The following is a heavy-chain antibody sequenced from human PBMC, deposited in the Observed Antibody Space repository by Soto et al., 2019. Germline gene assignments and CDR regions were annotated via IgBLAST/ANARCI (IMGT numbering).Heavy chain of an antibody. CDR2: IVPIVDTS. J-gene: IGHJ4*02. CDR3: VRVVAIPGYPDN. CDR1: GGTFSSYA. D-gene: IGHD5-12*01. Sequence: SAKLCSENSGGTFSSYAISWVRQAPGQGLEWMGGIVPIVDTSTYAQKFQGRVTITADESTSTVYMELSSLRSDDTAVYYCVRVVAIPGYPDNWGQGTLVTVSS. V-gene: IGHV1-69*13.